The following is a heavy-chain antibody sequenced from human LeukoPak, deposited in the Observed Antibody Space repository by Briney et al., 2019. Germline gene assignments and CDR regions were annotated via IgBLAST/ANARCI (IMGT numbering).Heavy chain of an antibody. J-gene: IGHJ4*02. CDR2: IKEDGSEK. CDR3: ARVYGSGSYYY. CDR1: GFTFSSYW. V-gene: IGHV3-7*04. D-gene: IGHD3-10*01. Sequence: GGSLRLSCAASGFTFSSYWMNWVRQAPGKGLEWVANIKEDGSEKYYVASVKGRFTISRDNAKNSLHLQMSSLRAEDTAVYYCARVYGSGSYYYWGQGTLVTVSS.